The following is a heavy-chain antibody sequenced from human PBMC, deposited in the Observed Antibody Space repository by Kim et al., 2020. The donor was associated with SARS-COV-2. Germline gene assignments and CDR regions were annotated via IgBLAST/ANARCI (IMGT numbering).Heavy chain of an antibody. Sequence: TAHAQKFQDRLTMTRNGSVSTAYMELSSLRSEDTAVYYCARGVGSGQDYWGQGTLVTVSS. CDR3: ARGVGSGQDY. CDR2: T. J-gene: IGHJ4*02. D-gene: IGHD6-19*01. V-gene: IGHV1-8*01.